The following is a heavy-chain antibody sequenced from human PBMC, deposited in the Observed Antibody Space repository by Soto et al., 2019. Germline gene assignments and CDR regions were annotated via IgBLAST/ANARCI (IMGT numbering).Heavy chain of an antibody. D-gene: IGHD3-3*02. CDR1: NGSISPNY. V-gene: IGHV4-59*08. CDR2: IYYAGTT. J-gene: IGHJ5*02. Sequence: PSETLSLTCTVSNGSISPNYWSWIRQPPGKGLEWIGYIYYAGTTTYNPSLKSRVTISVDTSKNQFSLKLTSVTAADTAVYYCASPKIAFYNWFDPWGQGTLVTVSS. CDR3: ASPKIAFYNWFDP.